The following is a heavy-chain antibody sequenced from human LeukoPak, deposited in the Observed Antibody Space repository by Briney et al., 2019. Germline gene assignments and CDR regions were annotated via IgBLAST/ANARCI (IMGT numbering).Heavy chain of an antibody. Sequence: PGGSLRLSCAASGFTFSSYSMNWVRQAPGKGLEWVSSISSSSSYIYYADSVKGRFTISRDNAKNSLYLQMNSLRAEDTAVYHCARDWGYGVPRRYFDLWGRGTLVTVSS. CDR1: GFTFSSYS. CDR2: ISSSSSYI. D-gene: IGHD4-17*01. J-gene: IGHJ2*01. V-gene: IGHV3-21*01. CDR3: ARDWGYGVPRRYFDL.